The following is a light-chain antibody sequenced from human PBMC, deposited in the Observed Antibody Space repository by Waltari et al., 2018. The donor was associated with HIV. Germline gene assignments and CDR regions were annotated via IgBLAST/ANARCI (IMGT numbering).Light chain of an antibody. J-gene: IGLJ3*02. CDR1: NSDLWTNS. CDR3: GTWDGSLGGVV. CDR2: DND. V-gene: IGLV1-51*01. Sequence: QSVLTQPPSVSAAPGPKVPLSCSGTNSDLWTNSVSWSQHVPGMTPKLLIYDNDKRPSGSPDRFSGSKSGTSATLGITGLQTGDEAEYYCGTWDGSLGGVVFGGGTKLTVL.